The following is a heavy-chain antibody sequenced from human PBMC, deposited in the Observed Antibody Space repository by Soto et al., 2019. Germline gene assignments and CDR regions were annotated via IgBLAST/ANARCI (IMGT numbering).Heavy chain of an antibody. CDR1: GGTFSIYT. CDR2: IIPILGIA. J-gene: IGHJ4*02. CDR3: ARVYRVGSGYQARDY. V-gene: IGHV1-69*02. Sequence: ASLKVSCKASGGTFSIYTISWVRQAPGQGLEWMGRIIPILGIANYAQKFQGRVTITADKSTSTAYMELSSLRSEDTAVYYCARVYRVGSGYQARDYWGQGTLVTVSS. D-gene: IGHD3-3*01.